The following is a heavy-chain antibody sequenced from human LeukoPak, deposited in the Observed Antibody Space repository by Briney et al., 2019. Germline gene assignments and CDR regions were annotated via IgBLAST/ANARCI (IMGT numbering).Heavy chain of an antibody. Sequence: SEALSLTCAVYGGSFSGYYWSWIRQPPGKGLEWIGYIYYSGSTNYNPSLKSRVTISVDTSKNQFSLKLSSVTAADTAVYYCARVYVGYCSSTSCYGAFDIWGQGTMVTVSS. J-gene: IGHJ3*02. V-gene: IGHV4-59*01. CDR1: GGSFSGYY. CDR3: ARVYVGYCSSTSCYGAFDI. D-gene: IGHD2-2*01. CDR2: IYYSGST.